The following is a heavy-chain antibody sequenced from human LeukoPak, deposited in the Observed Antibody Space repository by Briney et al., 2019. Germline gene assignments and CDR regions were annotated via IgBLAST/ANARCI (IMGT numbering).Heavy chain of an antibody. D-gene: IGHD3-9*01. V-gene: IGHV1-2*02. Sequence: GASVKVSCKASGYTFTGYYMHWVRQAPRQGLEWMGWINPNSGGTNYAQKFQGRVTMTRDTSTSTAYMELSRLRSDDTAVYYCARGRDDILTGYSMDNAFDIWGQGTMVTVSS. CDR2: INPNSGGT. CDR3: ARGRDDILTGYSMDNAFDI. J-gene: IGHJ3*02. CDR1: GYTFTGYY.